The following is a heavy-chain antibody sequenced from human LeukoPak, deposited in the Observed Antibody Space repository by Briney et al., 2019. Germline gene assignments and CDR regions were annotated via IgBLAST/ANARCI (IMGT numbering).Heavy chain of an antibody. CDR1: GGTFSSYA. CDR3: ARDTPPVYDSSGYYGMDV. CDR2: IIPIFGTA. J-gene: IGHJ6*02. V-gene: IGHV1-69*06. D-gene: IGHD3-22*01. Sequence: SVKVSCKASGGTFSSYAISWVRQAPGQGLEWMGGIIPIFGTANYAQKFQGRVTITADKSTSTAYMELSSLRSEDTAVYYCARDTPPVYDSSGYYGMDVWGQGTTVTVSS.